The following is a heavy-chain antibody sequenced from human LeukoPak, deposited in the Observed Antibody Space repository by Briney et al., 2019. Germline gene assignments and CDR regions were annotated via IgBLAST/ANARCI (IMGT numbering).Heavy chain of an antibody. CDR3: ARETKDYYGSGSPLDY. CDR1: GGSISSNNW. V-gene: IGHV4-4*02. CDR2: IYHSGST. Sequence: SGTLSLTCAVSGGSISSNNWWSWVRQPPGKGLEWIGEIYHSGSTNYNPSLKSRVTISVDKSKNQFSLKLSSVTAADTAVYYCARETKDYYGSGSPLDYWGQGTLVTVSS. D-gene: IGHD3-10*01. J-gene: IGHJ4*02.